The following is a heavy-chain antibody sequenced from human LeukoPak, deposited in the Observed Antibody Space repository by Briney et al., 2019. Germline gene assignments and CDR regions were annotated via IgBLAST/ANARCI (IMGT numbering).Heavy chain of an antibody. V-gene: IGHV1-3*02. D-gene: IGHD1-26*01. CDR3: ARALGGSFDFDY. CDR2: SNAGNGNT. J-gene: IGHJ4*02. CDR1: GYTFTSYA. Sequence: ASVKVSCKASGYTFTSYAMHWVRQAPGQRLERMGWSNAGNGNTKYSQEFQGRVTITRDTSASTAYMELSSLRSEDMAVYYCARALGGSFDFDYWGQGTLVTVSS.